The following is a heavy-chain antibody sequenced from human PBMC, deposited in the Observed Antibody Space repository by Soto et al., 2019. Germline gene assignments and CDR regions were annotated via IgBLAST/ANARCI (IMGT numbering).Heavy chain of an antibody. CDR1: GYSFTSYA. J-gene: IGHJ6*02. CDR2: INAGNGNT. D-gene: IGHD2-2*01. CDR3: ARGVENIVVVLDVFGYYGMDV. Sequence: SVKVSFKASGYSFTSYAIYLVRQAPGQGLEWMGWINAGNGNTKYSQKLQGRVTFTGDTSASTAHMELSSLRSEDTAVYFCARGVENIVVVLDVFGYYGMDVWGQGTTVTVSS. V-gene: IGHV1-3*01.